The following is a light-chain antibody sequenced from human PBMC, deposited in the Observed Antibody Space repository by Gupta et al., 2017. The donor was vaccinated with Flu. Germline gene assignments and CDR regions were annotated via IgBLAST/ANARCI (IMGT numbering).Light chain of an antibody. Sequence: QSSLPSPRSVSGSPGQSVTLSCTGTSSDIGAYNYVSWYQQHPGKAPKLIIYDVTKRPAGVPDRFSGSKSAETAALTISGLQPEDEADYYCCSYADNYNGVFGGGTKLTVL. CDR3: CSYADNYNGV. CDR2: DVT. J-gene: IGLJ3*02. CDR1: SSDIGAYNY. V-gene: IGLV2-11*01.